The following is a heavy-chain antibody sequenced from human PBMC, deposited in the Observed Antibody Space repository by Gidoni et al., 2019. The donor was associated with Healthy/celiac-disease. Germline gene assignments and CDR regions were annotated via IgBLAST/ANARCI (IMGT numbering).Heavy chain of an antibody. V-gene: IGHV4-34*01. Sequence: QVQLPLWRAGLLKPSAPLSLTCAVYGGSFSGYYWSWIRQPPGKGLEWIGEINHSGSTNYNPSLKSRVTISVDTSKNQFSLKLSSVTAADTAVYYCARGVTMVRGVIIPALPSMDVWGKGTTVTVSS. CDR1: GGSFSGYY. D-gene: IGHD3-10*01. CDR3: ARGVTMVRGVIIPALPSMDV. CDR2: INHSGST. J-gene: IGHJ6*03.